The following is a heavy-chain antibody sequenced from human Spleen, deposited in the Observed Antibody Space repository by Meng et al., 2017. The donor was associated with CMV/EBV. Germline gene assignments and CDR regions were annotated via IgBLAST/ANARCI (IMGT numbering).Heavy chain of an antibody. CDR2: IYYSGST. CDR1: GGSISSGDYY. D-gene: IGHD3-10*01. V-gene: IGHV4-30-4*08. J-gene: IGHJ5*02. Sequence: QGQLQEAGPGLVKPSQTLSLTCTVSGGSISSGDYYWSWIRQPPGEGLEWIGYIYYSGSTYYNPSLKSRVTISVDTSKNQFSLKLSSVTAADTAVYYCARPRAGQTGWFDPWGQGTLVTVSS. CDR3: ARPRAGQTGWFDP.